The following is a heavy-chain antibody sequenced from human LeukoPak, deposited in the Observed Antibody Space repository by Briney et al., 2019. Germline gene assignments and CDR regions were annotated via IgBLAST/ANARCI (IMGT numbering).Heavy chain of an antibody. CDR1: GFTFSSYE. V-gene: IGHV3-48*03. Sequence: GGSLRLSCAASGFTFSSYEMNWVRQAPGKGLEWVSYISSSGSTIYYADSVKGRFTISRDSAKKSLYLQMNSLRAEDTAVYYCARDQAFSYYYYFMDVWGKGTTVTVSS. CDR3: ARDQAFSYYYYFMDV. CDR2: ISSSGSTI. J-gene: IGHJ6*03. D-gene: IGHD3-3*01.